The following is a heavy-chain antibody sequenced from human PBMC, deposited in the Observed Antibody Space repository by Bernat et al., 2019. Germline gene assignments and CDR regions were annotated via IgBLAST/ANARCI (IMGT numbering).Heavy chain of an antibody. V-gene: IGHV4-39*01. D-gene: IGHD3-3*01. CDR1: GGSISSSSYY. CDR2: IYYSGRT. CDR3: ARTYYDFWSGYYPNNWFDP. Sequence: QLQLQESGPGLVKPSETLSLTCTVSGGSISSSSYYWGWIRQPPGKGLEWIGSIYYSGRTYYNPSLKSRVTISVDTSKNQFSLKLSSVTAADTAVYYCARTYYDFWSGYYPNNWFDPWGQGTLVTVSS. J-gene: IGHJ5*02.